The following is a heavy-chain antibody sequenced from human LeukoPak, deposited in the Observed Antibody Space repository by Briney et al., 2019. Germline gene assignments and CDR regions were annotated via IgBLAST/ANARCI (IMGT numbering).Heavy chain of an antibody. CDR3: AERGITMIGGV. Sequence: GGSLRLSCAASGFTFSSYGMHWVRQAPGKGLEWVAVISYDGSNKYYADSVKGRFTISRDNSKNTLYLQMNSLRAEDTAVYYCAERGITMIGGVWGKGTTVTISS. D-gene: IGHD3-10*02. CDR2: ISYDGSNK. V-gene: IGHV3-30*18. CDR1: GFTFSSYG. J-gene: IGHJ6*04.